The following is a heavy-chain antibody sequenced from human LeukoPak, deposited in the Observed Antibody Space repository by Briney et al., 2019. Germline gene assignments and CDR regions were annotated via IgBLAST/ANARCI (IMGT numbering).Heavy chain of an antibody. CDR2: VHYSGST. CDR3: ETSGAIRYFDY. Sequence: SETLSLTCTVSGVSIFSSYWNWVRQPPGKGLEWIGYVHYSGSTNYNPSLKSRVTISVDTSKSQFSLKLSSATAADTAVYFFETSGAIRYFDYWGQGTLLTVSS. V-gene: IGHV4-59*08. D-gene: IGHD3-9*01. CDR1: GVSIFSSY. J-gene: IGHJ4*02.